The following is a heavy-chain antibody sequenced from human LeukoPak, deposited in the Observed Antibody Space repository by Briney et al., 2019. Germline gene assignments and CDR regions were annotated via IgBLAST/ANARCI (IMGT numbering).Heavy chain of an antibody. CDR3: ARDSGYYDSSGYSDY. CDR2: IIPILGIA. D-gene: IGHD3-22*01. CDR1: GGTFSSYA. V-gene: IGHV1-69*04. J-gene: IGHJ4*02. Sequence: AASVKVSCKASGGTFSSYAISWVRQAPGQGLEWMGRIIPILGIANYAQKFQGRVTITADKSTSTAYMELSSLRSGDTAVYYCARDSGYYDSSGYSDYWGQGTLVTVSS.